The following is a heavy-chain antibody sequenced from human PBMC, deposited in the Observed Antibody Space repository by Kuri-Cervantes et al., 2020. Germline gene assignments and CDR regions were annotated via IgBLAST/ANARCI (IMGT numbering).Heavy chain of an antibody. CDR3: AREAPAPRYCSSTSCYAGVD. V-gene: IGHV4-38-2*02. CDR1: GYSISSDYY. CDR2: IFHSGST. D-gene: IGHD2-2*01. Sequence: SETLSLTCTVSGYSISSDYYWGWIRQPPGKGLEWIGNIFHSGSTYYNPSLKSRVTISVDTSKNQFSLKLSSVTAADTAVYYCAREAPAPRYCSSTSCYAGVDWGQGTLVTVSS. J-gene: IGHJ4*02.